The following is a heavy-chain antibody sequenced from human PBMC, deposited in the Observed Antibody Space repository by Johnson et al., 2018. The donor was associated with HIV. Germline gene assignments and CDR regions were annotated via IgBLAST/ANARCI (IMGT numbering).Heavy chain of an antibody. D-gene: IGHD3-16*01. CDR3: AKPPSMGADAFDI. J-gene: IGHJ3*02. CDR1: GFTFSTYW. CDR2: INWNGGST. Sequence: MLLVESGGGLVQPGGSLRLSCAASGFTFSTYWMSWVRQAPGKGLEWVSGINWNGGSTGYADSVKGRFTISRDTSKNTVYLQMTSLRAEDAALYYCAKPPSMGADAFDIWGQGTRVTVSS. V-gene: IGHV3-20*04.